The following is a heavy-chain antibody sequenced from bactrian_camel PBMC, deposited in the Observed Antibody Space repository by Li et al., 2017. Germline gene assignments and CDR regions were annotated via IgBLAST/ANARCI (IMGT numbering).Heavy chain of an antibody. CDR3: AAAGVWAWGNGY. D-gene: IGHD1*01. CDR2: IWLQGERT. J-gene: IGHJ4*01. Sequence: HVQLVESGGGSVQAGGSSRLSCASSGITRANPYIGWFRQAPGKEREGVAVIWLQGERTYYSDSVKGRLTISRDNAKNTLHLQMNSLKTEDSAVYFCAAAGVWAWGNGYWGQGTQVTVS. CDR1: GITRANPY. V-gene: IGHV3S63*01.